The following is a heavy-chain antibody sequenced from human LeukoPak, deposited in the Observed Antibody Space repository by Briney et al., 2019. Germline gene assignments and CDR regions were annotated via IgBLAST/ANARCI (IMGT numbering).Heavy chain of an antibody. CDR1: GFTFSNYW. D-gene: IGHD1-26*01. CDR2: IKQDGSEK. V-gene: IGHV3-7*04. Sequence: GGSLRLSCAASGFTFSNYWVSWVRQAPGKGLEWVANIKQDGSEKNYVDSVKGRFTISRDNAKSSLYLQMNSLRAEDTAVYYCARDGWYSGRYYFDYWGQGTLVTVSS. J-gene: IGHJ4*02. CDR3: ARDGWYSGRYYFDY.